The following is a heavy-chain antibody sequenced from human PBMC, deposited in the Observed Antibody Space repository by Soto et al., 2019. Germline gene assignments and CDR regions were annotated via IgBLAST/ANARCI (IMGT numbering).Heavy chain of an antibody. CDR1: GGSVSYGDYY. Sequence: KSSETLSLTCTVSGGSVSYGDYYWSWIRQPPGKGLEWLGYIYYSGSIYYNPSLKSRATISADTSKNQFSLRLSSVTAADTAVYYCARGELGRDYYFDYWGQGTLVTVSS. V-gene: IGHV4-30-4*01. J-gene: IGHJ4*02. CDR2: IYYSGSI. CDR3: ARGELGRDYYFDY. D-gene: IGHD1-26*01.